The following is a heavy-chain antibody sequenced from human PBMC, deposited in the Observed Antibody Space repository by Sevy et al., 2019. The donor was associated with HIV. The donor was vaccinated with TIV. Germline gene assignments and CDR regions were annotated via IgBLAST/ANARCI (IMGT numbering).Heavy chain of an antibody. V-gene: IGHV1-46*01. CDR2: INPSGGST. Sequence: ASVKVSCKASGYTFTSYYIHWVRQAPGQGLEWMGIINPSGGSTNYAQKFQGRVTMTRDTSTSTVYMELTSLRSEDTAVYHCARHTVDVLLYYDSTSYGAFDIWSQGTMVTVS. CDR3: ARHTVDVLLYYDSTSYGAFDI. CDR1: GYTFTSYY. J-gene: IGHJ3*02. D-gene: IGHD3-22*01.